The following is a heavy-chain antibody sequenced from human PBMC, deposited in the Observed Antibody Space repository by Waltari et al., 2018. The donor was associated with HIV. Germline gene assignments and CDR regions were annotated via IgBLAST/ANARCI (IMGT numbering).Heavy chain of an antibody. D-gene: IGHD4-17*01. Sequence: EVQLVQSGAEVKKPGESLKISCKGSGYSFTSYWIGWVRQMTGKGLEWMGIIYPGDSDTRYSPSFHGQVTISAVKSISPSSLRRSSLKASDTAMYYCARCPHPVYGGLYYYGMDVWGQGTTVTVSS. CDR2: IYPGDSDT. CDR1: GYSFTSYW. J-gene: IGHJ6*02. CDR3: ARCPHPVYGGLYYYGMDV. V-gene: IGHV5-51*01.